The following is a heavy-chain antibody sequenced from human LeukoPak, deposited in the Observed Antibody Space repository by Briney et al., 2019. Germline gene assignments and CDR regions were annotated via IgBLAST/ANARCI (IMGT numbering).Heavy chain of an antibody. CDR1: GGSISSGNYN. J-gene: IGHJ6*03. CDR2: INASGST. V-gene: IGHV4-61*02. CDR3: ARARGFGAGWSYCYYYYIDV. Sequence: SETLSLTCTVSGGSISSGNYNWSCNRQPAGKGLEWNGRINASGSTNYNPSINSPATISVDPTKNLLSLKLSSVTAADPAVYYCARARGFGAGWSYCYYYYIDVWGKGTTVTISS. D-gene: IGHD6-19*01.